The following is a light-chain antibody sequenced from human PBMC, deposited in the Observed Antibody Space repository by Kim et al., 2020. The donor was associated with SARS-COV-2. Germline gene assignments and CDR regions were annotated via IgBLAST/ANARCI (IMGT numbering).Light chain of an antibody. J-gene: IGKJ4*01. CDR2: AAS. Sequence: VAPRETATLSCRSSQSISSCCAWYQQRPGQAPRLHNYAASARATGVPARISGSGSGTEFVLTVSSLQSEDVALYYCQQYNDWPLTFGGGTKVDIK. V-gene: IGKV3-15*01. CDR3: QQYNDWPLT. CDR1: QSISSC.